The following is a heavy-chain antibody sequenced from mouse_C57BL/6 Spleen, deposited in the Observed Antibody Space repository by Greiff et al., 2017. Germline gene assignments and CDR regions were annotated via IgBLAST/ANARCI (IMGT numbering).Heavy chain of an antibody. CDR3: ARSGSSDDY. Sequence: VQLQQPGAELVKPGASVKLSCTASGYSFTSYWMQWVKQRPGQGLEWIGEIDPADSYTNYNQKFKGKATLTVYTSSSTAYMQLSSLTSEDSAVYYCARSGSSDDYWGQGTTLTVSS. V-gene: IGHV1-50*01. CDR1: GYSFTSYW. J-gene: IGHJ2*01. CDR2: IDPADSYT. D-gene: IGHD1-1*01.